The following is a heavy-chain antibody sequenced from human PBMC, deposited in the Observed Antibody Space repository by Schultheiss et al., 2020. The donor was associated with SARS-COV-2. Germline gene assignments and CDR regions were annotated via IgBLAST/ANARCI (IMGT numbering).Heavy chain of an antibody. CDR3: ASTSYYGSGSYLPRGAFDI. J-gene: IGHJ3*02. V-gene: IGHV1-2*02. Sequence: ASVKVSCKASGYTFTGYYMHWVRQAPGQGLEWMGWINPNSGGTNYAQKFQGRVTMTRDTSISTAYMELSRLRSDDTAVYYCASTSYYGSGSYLPRGAFDIWGQGTMVTVSS. CDR2: INPNSGGT. CDR1: GYTFTGYY. D-gene: IGHD3-10*01.